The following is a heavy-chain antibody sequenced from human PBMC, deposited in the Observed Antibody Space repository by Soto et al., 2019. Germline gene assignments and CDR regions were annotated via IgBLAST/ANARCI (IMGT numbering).Heavy chain of an antibody. V-gene: IGHV1-18*01. J-gene: IGHJ4*02. Sequence: QVQLVQSGAEVREPGASVTVSCKASGYTFTSYGITWVRQAPGQGLEWMGWITAYNGNTNYAQKVQDRVTMTTDTSTSTAYREVRSLRSDDTAVYYCARSPIKYGSGRDYINYWVQGSLVTVSS. D-gene: IGHD3-10*01. CDR3: ARSPIKYGSGRDYINY. CDR1: GYTFTSYG. CDR2: ITAYNGNT.